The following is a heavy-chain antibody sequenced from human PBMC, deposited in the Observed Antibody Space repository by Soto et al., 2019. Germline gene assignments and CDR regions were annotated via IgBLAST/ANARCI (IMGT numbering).Heavy chain of an antibody. V-gene: IGHV1-69*01. CDR1: GGTLSSYA. CDR3: ARSRYCTNGVCFDFDY. Sequence: QVQLVQSGAEVKKPGSSVKVSCKASGGTLSSYAISWVRQAPGQGLEWMGGIIPIFGTANYAQKFQGRVTITADESTSTDYMELSSLRSEDTAVYYCARSRYCTNGVCFDFDYWGQGTLVTVSS. CDR2: IIPIFGTA. D-gene: IGHD2-8*01. J-gene: IGHJ4*02.